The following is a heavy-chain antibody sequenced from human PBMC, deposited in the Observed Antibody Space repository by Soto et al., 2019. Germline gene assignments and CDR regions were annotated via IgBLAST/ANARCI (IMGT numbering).Heavy chain of an antibody. CDR2: ISSNGGST. Sequence: EVQLVESGGGLVQPGGSLRLSCAASGFTFSSYAMHWVRQAPGKGLEYVSAISSNGGSTYYANSVKGRITISRDNSKNTLYLQMGSLRAEDMAVYYCARVSGYDYYYYYMDVWGKGTTVTVSS. CDR1: GFTFSSYA. D-gene: IGHD5-12*01. V-gene: IGHV3-64*01. CDR3: ARVSGYDYYYYYMDV. J-gene: IGHJ6*03.